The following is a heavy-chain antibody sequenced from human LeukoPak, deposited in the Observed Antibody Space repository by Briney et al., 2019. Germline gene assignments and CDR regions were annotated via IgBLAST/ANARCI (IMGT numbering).Heavy chain of an antibody. J-gene: IGHJ6*02. CDR1: GGSFSGYY. CDR3: ARRQWLRFDNYYYGMDV. Sequence: PSETLSLTCAVYGGSFSGYYWSWIRQPPGKGLEWIGEINHSGSTNYNPSLKSRVTISVDTSKNQFSLKLSSVTAADTAVYYCARRQWLRFDNYYYGMDVWGQGTTVTVSS. CDR2: INHSGST. V-gene: IGHV4-34*01. D-gene: IGHD5-12*01.